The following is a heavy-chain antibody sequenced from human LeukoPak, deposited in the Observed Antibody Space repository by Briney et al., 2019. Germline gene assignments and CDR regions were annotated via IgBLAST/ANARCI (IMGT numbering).Heavy chain of an antibody. D-gene: IGHD5-12*01. J-gene: IGHJ4*02. V-gene: IGHV1-18*01. CDR1: GYTFTSYG. Sequence: ASVKVSCKASGYTFTSYGISWVRQAPGQGLEWMGWISAYNGNTNYAQKLQGRVTMTTDTSTSTTYMELRSMRSDGAAVYYWAKGRGRATIGINNLDYWGQGTLVTVSS. CDR3: AKGRGRATIGINNLDY. CDR2: ISAYNGNT.